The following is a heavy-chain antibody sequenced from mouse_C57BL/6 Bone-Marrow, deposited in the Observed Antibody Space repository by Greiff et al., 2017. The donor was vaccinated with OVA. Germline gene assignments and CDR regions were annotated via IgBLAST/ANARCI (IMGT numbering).Heavy chain of an antibody. CDR3: ARDYGYFDY. CDR2: INYDGSST. V-gene: IGHV5-16*01. Sequence: EVKLMESEGGLVQPGSSMKLSCTASGFTFSDYYMAWVRQVPDKGLEWVANINYDGSSTYYLDSLKSRFIISRDNAKNILYLQMSSLKSEDTATYYCARDYGYFDYWGQGTTLTVSS. J-gene: IGHJ2*01. CDR1: GFTFSDYY. D-gene: IGHD1-1*02.